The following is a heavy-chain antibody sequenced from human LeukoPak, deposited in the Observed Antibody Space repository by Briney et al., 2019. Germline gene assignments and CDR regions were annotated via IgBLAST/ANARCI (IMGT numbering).Heavy chain of an antibody. J-gene: IGHJ5*02. CDR1: GYTFTSYY. Sequence: ASVTVSCKASGYTFTSYYMHWVRQAPGQGLEWMGIINPSGGSTSYAQKFQGRVTMTRDTSTSTVYMELSSLRSEDTAVYYCARGFHIVGRDNWFDPWGQGTLVTVSS. V-gene: IGHV1-46*01. CDR2: INPSGGST. D-gene: IGHD1-26*01. CDR3: ARGFHIVGRDNWFDP.